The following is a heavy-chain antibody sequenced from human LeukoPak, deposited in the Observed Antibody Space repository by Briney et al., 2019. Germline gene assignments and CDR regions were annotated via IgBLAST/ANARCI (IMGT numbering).Heavy chain of an antibody. D-gene: IGHD1-14*01. Sequence: PPQTLSLTCTVSGGSISSSGYYWSWIRQHPGKGLEWIGYIYPSGSTYYNPSLKSRVIISADTSKNQFSLKLSSVTAADTAVYYCARAELSHRGYHYGMDVWGQGATVTVS. V-gene: IGHV4-31*03. CDR3: ARAELSHRGYHYGMDV. J-gene: IGHJ6*02. CDR1: GGSISSSGYY. CDR2: IYPSGST.